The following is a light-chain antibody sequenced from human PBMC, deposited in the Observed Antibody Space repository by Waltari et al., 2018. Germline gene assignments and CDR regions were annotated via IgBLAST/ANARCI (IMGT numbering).Light chain of an antibody. CDR1: QGISSY. CDR2: YAN. CDR3: QQGSSYPYS. J-gene: IGKJ2*03. Sequence: IQMSQSPSSLSASVGDRVTITCRASQGISSYLNWYQQKPGKAPKLLIYYANSLASGVPSRFSGSGSGTEFTLTISSLQPEDFATYYCQQGSSYPYSFGQGTKVEIK. V-gene: IGKV1-13*02.